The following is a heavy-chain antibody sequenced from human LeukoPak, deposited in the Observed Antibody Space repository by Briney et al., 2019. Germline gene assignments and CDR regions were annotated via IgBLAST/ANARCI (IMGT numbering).Heavy chain of an antibody. CDR3: ARHLRGYSYGPFDY. V-gene: IGHV4-59*08. D-gene: IGHD5-18*01. J-gene: IGHJ4*02. CDR2: IYYSGST. Sequence: SETLSLTCTVSGGSISSYYWSWIRQPPGKGLERIGYIYYSGSTNCIPSLTSRVTISVDTSKNQFSLKLTSVTAADTAVYYCARHLRGYSYGPFDYWGQGTLVTVSS. CDR1: GGSISSYY.